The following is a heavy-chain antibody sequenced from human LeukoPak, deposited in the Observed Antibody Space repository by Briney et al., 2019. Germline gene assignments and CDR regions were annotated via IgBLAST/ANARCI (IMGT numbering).Heavy chain of an antibody. D-gene: IGHD5-12*01. CDR1: GGSFSDYS. CDR3: ATRLPTDY. Sequence: SETLSLTCAVYGGSFSDYSWSWIRQPPGKGLEWIGETDHSGSTNYNPSLKSRVTISVDTSKNQFSLKLSSVTAADTAVYYCATRLPTDYWGQGTLVTVS. J-gene: IGHJ4*02. CDR2: TDHSGST. V-gene: IGHV4-34*01.